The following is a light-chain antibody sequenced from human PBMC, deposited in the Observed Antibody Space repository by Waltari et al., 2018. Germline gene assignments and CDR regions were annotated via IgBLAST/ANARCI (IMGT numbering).Light chain of an antibody. CDR1: QNTYTW. Sequence: DIQLPQSPSTLSASVGDRVTITCRASQNTYTWLAWYQQKPGKAPKLLMFDASSLERGVSSRFSGSGSGTEFTLTISSLQPDDSATYYCQQGDNFPWTFGQGTKVEIK. CDR2: DAS. CDR3: QQGDNFPWT. V-gene: IGKV1-5*01. J-gene: IGKJ1*01.